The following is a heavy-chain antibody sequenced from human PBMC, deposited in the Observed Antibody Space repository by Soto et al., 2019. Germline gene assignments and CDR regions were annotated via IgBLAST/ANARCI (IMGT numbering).Heavy chain of an antibody. CDR2: IIPIFGTA. V-gene: IGHV1-69*13. CDR3: ARATYPPNWFDP. Sequence: ASVKVSCKASGGTFSSYAISWVRQAPGQGLEWMGGIIPIFGTANYAQKFQGRVTITADESTSTAYMELSSLRSEDTAVYYCARATYPPNWFDPWGQGTLVTVSS. J-gene: IGHJ5*02. CDR1: GGTFSSYA.